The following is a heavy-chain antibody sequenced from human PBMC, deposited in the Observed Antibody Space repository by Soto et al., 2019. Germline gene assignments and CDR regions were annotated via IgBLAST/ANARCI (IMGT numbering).Heavy chain of an antibody. CDR3: ATSNYDILTGYWRYNWFDL. Sequence: ASVKVSCKVSGYTLTELSMHWVRQAPGKGLEWMGGFDPEDGETIYAQKFQGRVTMTEDTSTDTAYMELSSLRSEDTAVYYCATSNYDILTGYWRYNWFDLWGQGTMVTVSS. J-gene: IGHJ5*01. CDR2: FDPEDGET. CDR1: GYTLTELS. D-gene: IGHD3-9*01. V-gene: IGHV1-24*01.